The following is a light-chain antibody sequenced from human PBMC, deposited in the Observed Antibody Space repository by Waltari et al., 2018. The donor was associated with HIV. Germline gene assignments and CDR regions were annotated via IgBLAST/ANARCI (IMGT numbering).Light chain of an antibody. CDR2: DVN. J-gene: IGLJ3*02. Sequence: QSALTQPRSVSGSPGQSVTISCSGTFRDVGGYNFVSWYQQHSGKAPQLVIFDVNKRPSGVPERFAGSKSGNTASLTVSGLQAEDEADYCCCSYAGSFTLLFGGGTNLAVL. CDR3: CSYAGSFTLL. V-gene: IGLV2-11*01. CDR1: FRDVGGYNF.